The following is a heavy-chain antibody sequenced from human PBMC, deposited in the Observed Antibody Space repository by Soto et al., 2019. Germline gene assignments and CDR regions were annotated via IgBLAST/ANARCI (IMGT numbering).Heavy chain of an antibody. J-gene: IGHJ4*02. CDR3: ARTPFGGNSRLLFADS. V-gene: IGHV2-26*01. Sequence: QVTLKESGPVLVKPTEPLTLTCTVSGFSLTNARIGVSWIRQPPGKALEWLAHIFSNDETSYSSSLKGRLTISKDTSKSQVVLTMSNMEPVDTATYYCARTPFGGNSRLLFADSWGQGTLVTVSS. CDR2: IFSNDET. D-gene: IGHD2-21*02. CDR1: GFSLTNARIG.